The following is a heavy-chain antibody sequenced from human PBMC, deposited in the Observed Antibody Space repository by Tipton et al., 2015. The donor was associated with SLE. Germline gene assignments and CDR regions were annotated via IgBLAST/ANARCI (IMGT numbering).Heavy chain of an antibody. D-gene: IGHD1-26*01. CDR1: EFTFSTSW. Sequence: SLRLSCAASEFTFSTSWMHWVRQAPGKGLVWVSRINSGGTMALYADSVKGRFTISRDDAKNTLYLQMNSLRAEDTAIYYCARDIGTYPYWYIDLWGRGTRVIVSS. J-gene: IGHJ2*01. V-gene: IGHV3-74*01. CDR3: ARDIGTYPYWYIDL. CDR2: INSGGTMA.